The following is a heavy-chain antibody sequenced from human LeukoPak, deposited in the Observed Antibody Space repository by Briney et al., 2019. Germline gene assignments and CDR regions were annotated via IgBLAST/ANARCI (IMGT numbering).Heavy chain of an antibody. CDR3: ARELAGAMDY. CDR2: IIPILGIA. V-gene: IGHV1-69*04. Sequence: SVKVSCKASGYTFTSYAISWVRQAPGQGLEWMGRIIPILGIANYAQKFQGRVTITADKSTSTAYMELSSLRSEDTAVYYCARELAGAMDYWGQGTLVTVSS. D-gene: IGHD1-26*01. CDR1: GYTFTSYA. J-gene: IGHJ4*02.